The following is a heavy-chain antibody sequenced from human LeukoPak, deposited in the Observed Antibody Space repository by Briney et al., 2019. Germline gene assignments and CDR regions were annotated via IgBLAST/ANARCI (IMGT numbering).Heavy chain of an antibody. Sequence: SETLSLTCTVSGASVSGSAYYWGWIRQPPGKGLEWIGSIYHSGSTYYNPSLKSRVTISVDTSKNQFSLRLSSVTAADTAVYYCARAWVPSSGWYIFYAFDIWGQGTMVTVSS. D-gene: IGHD6-19*01. CDR1: GASVSGSAYY. V-gene: IGHV4-39*07. CDR3: ARAWVPSSGWYIFYAFDI. J-gene: IGHJ3*02. CDR2: IYHSGST.